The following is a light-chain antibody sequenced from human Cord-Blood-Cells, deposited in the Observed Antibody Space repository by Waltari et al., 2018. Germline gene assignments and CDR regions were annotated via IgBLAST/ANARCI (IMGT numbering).Light chain of an antibody. J-gene: IGLJ3*02. Sequence: QSALTQPPSVSGSPGQSVTISCTGTSSDVGSYNRVSWYQQPPGTAPKLMIYEVSNRHSGVPDRFSGSKSGNTASLTISGLQAEDEADYYCSSYTSSSTWVFGGGTKLTVL. CDR2: EVS. CDR1: SSDVGSYNR. V-gene: IGLV2-18*02. CDR3: SSYTSSSTWV.